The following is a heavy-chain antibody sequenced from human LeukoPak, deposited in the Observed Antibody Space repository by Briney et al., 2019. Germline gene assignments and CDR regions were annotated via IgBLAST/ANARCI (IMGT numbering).Heavy chain of an antibody. V-gene: IGHV4-34*01. D-gene: IGHD3-9*01. J-gene: IGHJ4*02. CDR2: INHSGST. CDR3: ARGQVLTGYYKRRPLGPIDY. Sequence: SETLSLTCAVYGGSFSGYYWSWTRQPPGKGLEWIGEINHSGSTNYNPSLKSRVTISVDTSKNPFSLKLSSVTAADTAVYYCARGQVLTGYYKRRPLGPIDYWGQGTLVTVSS. CDR1: GGSFSGYY.